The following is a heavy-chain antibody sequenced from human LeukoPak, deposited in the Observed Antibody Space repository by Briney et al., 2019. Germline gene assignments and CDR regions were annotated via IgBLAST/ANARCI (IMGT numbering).Heavy chain of an antibody. CDR3: ARDGYSSGIWGYYYYYMDV. CDR1: GFTFSSYE. Sequence: GGSLRLSCAASGFTFSSYEMNWVRQAPGKGLEWVSYISSSGSTIYYADSVKGRFTISRDNAKNSLYLQMNSLRAEDTALYYCARDGYSSGIWGYYYYYMDVWGKGTTVTVSS. D-gene: IGHD6-19*01. V-gene: IGHV3-48*03. J-gene: IGHJ6*03. CDR2: ISSSGSTI.